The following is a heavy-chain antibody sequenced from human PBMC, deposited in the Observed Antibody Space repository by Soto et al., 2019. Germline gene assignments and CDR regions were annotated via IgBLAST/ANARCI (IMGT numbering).Heavy chain of an antibody. CDR3: AKDRVPITIFGVVIIPHDGFDY. CDR2: ISGSGGST. J-gene: IGHJ4*02. V-gene: IGHV3-23*01. D-gene: IGHD3-3*01. Sequence: PGGSLRLSCAASGFTFSSYAMSWVRQAPGKGLEWVSAISGSGGSTYYADSVKGRFTISRDNSKNTLYLQMNSLRAEDTAVYYCAKDRVPITIFGVVIIPHDGFDYWGQGTLVTVSS. CDR1: GFTFSSYA.